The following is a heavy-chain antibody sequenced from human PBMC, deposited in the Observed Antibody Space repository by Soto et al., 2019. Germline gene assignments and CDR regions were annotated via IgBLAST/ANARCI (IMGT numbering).Heavy chain of an antibody. D-gene: IGHD6-19*01. V-gene: IGHV1-3*01. CDR1: GYTFTDYS. CDR3: ARGAITGWAIRY. J-gene: IGHJ4*02. CDR2: INGVNGNT. Sequence: ASVKVSCKASGYTFTDYSIHWVRQVPGQRLEWMGWINGVNGNTKYSQEFQGRVTITTDTSASTAYMELSSLRSEDTAVYYCARGAITGWAIRYWGQGTPVTVSS.